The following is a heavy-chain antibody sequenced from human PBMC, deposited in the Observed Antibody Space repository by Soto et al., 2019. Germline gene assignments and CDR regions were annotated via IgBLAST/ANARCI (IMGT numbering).Heavy chain of an antibody. V-gene: IGHV3-30*18. CDR3: AKDRVESGLGEVDY. D-gene: IGHD3-16*01. J-gene: IGHJ4*02. CDR1: GFTFSTNG. Sequence: LRLSCAASGFTFSTNGMHWVRQAPGKGLEWVAVISYDGSNKYYADSVKGRLTISRDNSKNTLYLQMNSLRAEDTAVYYCAKDRVESGLGEVDYWGQGTLVTVSS. CDR2: ISYDGSNK.